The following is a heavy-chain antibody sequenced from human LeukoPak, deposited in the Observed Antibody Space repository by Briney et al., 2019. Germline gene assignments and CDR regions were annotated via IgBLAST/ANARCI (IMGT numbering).Heavy chain of an antibody. CDR3: VEEAGSVAGRFDH. Sequence: GGSLRLSCAASGLIFSNYGMHWVRQAPGKGLEWVTFIQYDGISKYYADSVKGRFTISRDNSKSTLYLQMNSLRPEDTTVYYCVEEAGSVAGRFDHWGQGNMVTVSS. J-gene: IGHJ4*02. CDR2: IQYDGISK. V-gene: IGHV3-30*02. CDR1: GLIFSNYG. D-gene: IGHD6-19*01.